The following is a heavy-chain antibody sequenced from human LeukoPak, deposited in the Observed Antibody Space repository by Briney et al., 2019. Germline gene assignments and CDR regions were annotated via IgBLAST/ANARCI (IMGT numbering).Heavy chain of an antibody. J-gene: IGHJ4*02. Sequence: GGSLRLSCAASGFTVSTNYMSWVRQAPGKGLEWVSVIYSGGSTYYADSVKDRFTISRDNSENTLYLQMNSLRAEDTAVYYCARWGARDLDYWGQGTLVTVSS. CDR3: ARWGARDLDY. CDR2: IYSGGST. V-gene: IGHV3-53*01. CDR1: GFTVSTNY. D-gene: IGHD1-26*01.